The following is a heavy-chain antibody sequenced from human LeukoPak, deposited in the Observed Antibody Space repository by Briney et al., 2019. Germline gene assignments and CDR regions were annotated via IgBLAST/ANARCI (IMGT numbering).Heavy chain of an antibody. D-gene: IGHD2-21*02. V-gene: IGHV3-74*01. Sequence: GGSLRLSCAASGFTFRSYWMHWVRQAPGKGLVWVSRINSDGSSTSYAESVKGRFTISRDNAKNTLYLQMNSLRAEDTAVYYCARDTGYCGGDCPFDYCGQGALVTVSS. J-gene: IGHJ4*02. CDR3: ARDTGYCGGDCPFDY. CDR2: INSDGSST. CDR1: GFTFRSYW.